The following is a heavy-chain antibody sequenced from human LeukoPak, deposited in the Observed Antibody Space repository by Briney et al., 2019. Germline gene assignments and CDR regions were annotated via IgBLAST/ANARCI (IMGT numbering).Heavy chain of an antibody. CDR2: IKSDGSIT. Sequence: PGGSLRLSCAASGFIFSSDWMHWVRQAPGKGLVWVARIKSDGSITAYADSVKGRFTISRDNAKNTLYLQMNSLRVEDTALYFCVRGGGPHYWGQGTLVTVSS. CDR3: VRGGGPHY. V-gene: IGHV3-74*01. CDR1: GFIFSSDW. J-gene: IGHJ4*02.